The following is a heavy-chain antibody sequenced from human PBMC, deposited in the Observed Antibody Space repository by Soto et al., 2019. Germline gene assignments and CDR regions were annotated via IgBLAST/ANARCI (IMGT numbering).Heavy chain of an antibody. Sequence: GGSLRLSCAASGFSFNIYAMSWVRQAPGKGLEWVSGISGSGDRTHYVDSVKGRFTISRDNVKNTLYLQMNSLRAEDTAVYYCAKACTYGYVRGSFRYYFDRQGQGALVTISS. J-gene: IGHJ4*02. CDR2: ISGSGDRT. D-gene: IGHD3-16*02. CDR3: AKACTYGYVRGSFRYYFDR. CDR1: GFSFNIYA. V-gene: IGHV3-23*01.